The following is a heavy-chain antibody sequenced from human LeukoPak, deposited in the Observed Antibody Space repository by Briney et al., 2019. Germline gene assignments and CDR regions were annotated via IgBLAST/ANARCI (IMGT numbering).Heavy chain of an antibody. CDR3: AREYSSSETGYYFDY. Sequence: ASVKVSCKASGYTFTSYYMHRVRQAPGQGLEWMGIINPSGGSTSYAQKFQGRVTMTRDTSTSTVYMELSSLRSEDTAVYYCAREYSSSETGYYFDYWGQGTLVTVSS. J-gene: IGHJ4*02. CDR1: GYTFTSYY. D-gene: IGHD6-6*01. CDR2: INPSGGST. V-gene: IGHV1-46*01.